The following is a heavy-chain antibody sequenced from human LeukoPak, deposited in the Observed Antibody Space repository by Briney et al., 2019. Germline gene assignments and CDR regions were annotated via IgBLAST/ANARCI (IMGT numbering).Heavy chain of an antibody. J-gene: IGHJ3*02. Sequence: PSETLSLTCTVSGGSITSYYWSWIRQPPGKGLEWIGHIYDSGSTSYNPSLKSRVTISVDTSKNQFSLKLSSVTAADTAVYYCARGGDYVWGSYRTGAFDIWGQGTMVTVSS. CDR1: GGSITSYY. V-gene: IGHV4-59*08. CDR3: ARGGDYVWGSYRTGAFDI. D-gene: IGHD3-16*02. CDR2: IYDSGST.